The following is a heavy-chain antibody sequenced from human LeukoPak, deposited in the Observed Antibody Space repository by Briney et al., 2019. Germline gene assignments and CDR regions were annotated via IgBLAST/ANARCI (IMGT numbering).Heavy chain of an antibody. CDR2: IYYSGST. V-gene: IGHV4-59*08. Sequence: SETLSLTCTVSGGSISSYYWSWIRQPPGKGLEWIGYIYYSGSTNYNPSLKGRVTISVDTSKNQFSLKLSSVTAADTAVYYCARLAAPRGAFDIWGQGTMVTVSS. CDR3: ARLAAPRGAFDI. D-gene: IGHD6-6*01. CDR1: GGSISSYY. J-gene: IGHJ3*02.